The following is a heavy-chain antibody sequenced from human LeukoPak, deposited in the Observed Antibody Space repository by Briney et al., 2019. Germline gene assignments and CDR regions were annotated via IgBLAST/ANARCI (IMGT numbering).Heavy chain of an antibody. Sequence: GRSLRLSCAATGFTFKDYGMHWVRQPPGKGLEWVSSINWNGGGTDYADSVKGRFTGSRDDAKNTVYLQMNSLRAEDTAMYFCAKDATPRNSIWDHFDSWGQGTLVTVSS. CDR2: INWNGGGT. J-gene: IGHJ4*02. CDR1: GFTFKDYG. CDR3: AKDATPRNSIWDHFDS. D-gene: IGHD1-7*01. V-gene: IGHV3-20*04.